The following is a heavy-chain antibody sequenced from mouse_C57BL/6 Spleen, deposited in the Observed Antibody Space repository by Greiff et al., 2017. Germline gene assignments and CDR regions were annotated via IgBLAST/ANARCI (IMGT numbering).Heavy chain of an antibody. CDR3: ARERSTYGYYAMDY. Sequence: VQLQESGPELVKPGASVKISCKASGYAFSSSWMNWVKQRPGKGLEWIGRIYPGDGDTNYNGKFKGKATLTADKSSSTAYLQLSSLTSEDSAVSFCARERSTYGYYAMDYWGQGTSVTVSS. J-gene: IGHJ4*01. CDR1: GYAFSSSW. D-gene: IGHD5-1*01. CDR2: IYPGDGDT. V-gene: IGHV1-82*01.